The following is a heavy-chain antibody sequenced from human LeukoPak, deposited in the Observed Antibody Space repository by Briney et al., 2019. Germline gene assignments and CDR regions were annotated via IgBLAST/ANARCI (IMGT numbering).Heavy chain of an antibody. CDR3: IRYGYNLLEYSQH. Sequence: GGSLRLSCAASGFNFNNAWLDWVRQTPGQGLEWVGQIKTNADGGTADYAAPVKGRFTVSRDDSKSKLYLQMNSLKTEDTAMYYCIRYGYNLLEYSQHWGQGTLVTVSS. J-gene: IGHJ1*01. CDR2: IKTNADGGTA. CDR1: GFNFNNAW. D-gene: IGHD5-24*01. V-gene: IGHV3-15*07.